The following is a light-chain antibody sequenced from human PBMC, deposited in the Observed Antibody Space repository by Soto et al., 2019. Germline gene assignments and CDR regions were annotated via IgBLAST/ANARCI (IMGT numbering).Light chain of an antibody. CDR3: QQRSNWPPT. J-gene: IGKJ5*01. Sequence: EIVMTQSPATLSVSPGERATLSCRASQSVSSNLAWYQQKPGQAPRLLIYGASTRATGIPARFSGRASGTDFTLTISSLEPEDFAVYYCQQRSNWPPTFGQGTRLEIK. CDR1: QSVSSN. V-gene: IGKV3-15*01. CDR2: GAS.